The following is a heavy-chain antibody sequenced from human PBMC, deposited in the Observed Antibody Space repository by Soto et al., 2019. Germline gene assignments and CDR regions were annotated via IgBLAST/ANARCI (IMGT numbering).Heavy chain of an antibody. D-gene: IGHD6-13*01. V-gene: IGHV3-7*01. CDR3: ARNHTSPGITGDR. J-gene: IGHJ5*02. CDR1: GFTFNSYW. CDR2: INQDGTEQ. Sequence: GSLRLSCAASGFTFNSYWMSWVRQAPGKGLQWVASINQDGTEQHYVDSVRGRFTVSRDNVRKSLYLQVNSLRVEDTAVYYCARNHTSPGITGDRWGQGSLVTVS.